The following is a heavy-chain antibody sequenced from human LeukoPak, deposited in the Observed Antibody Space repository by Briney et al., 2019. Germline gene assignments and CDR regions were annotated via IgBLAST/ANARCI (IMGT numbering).Heavy chain of an antibody. CDR1: GYTFTIYY. Sequence: AAVTVSCMASGYTFTIYYMHWVRQAPGQGLEWMGIIDPSGGSTSYAQKFQGRVTMTRDTSTSTVYMELSSLTSEDTAVYYCAKSKGRMDVWGQGTTVTVSS. CDR3: AKSKGRMDV. V-gene: IGHV1-46*01. CDR2: IDPSGGST. J-gene: IGHJ6*02.